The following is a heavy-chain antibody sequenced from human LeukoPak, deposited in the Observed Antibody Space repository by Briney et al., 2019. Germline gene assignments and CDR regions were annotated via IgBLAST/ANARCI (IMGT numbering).Heavy chain of an antibody. V-gene: IGHV3-30*02. CDR1: GFTFSSYG. D-gene: IGHD3-10*01. Sequence: GGSLRLSCAASGFTFSSYGMHWVRQAPGKGLEWVAFIRVDGSNKYYADSVQGRFTISRDNAKNSLYLQMNSLRAEDTAVYYCARDFDYGYDYWGQGTLVTVSS. CDR3: ARDFDYGYDY. CDR2: IRVDGSNK. J-gene: IGHJ4*02.